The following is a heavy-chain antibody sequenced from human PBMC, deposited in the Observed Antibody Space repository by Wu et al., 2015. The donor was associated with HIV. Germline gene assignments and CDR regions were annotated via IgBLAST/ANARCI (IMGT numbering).Heavy chain of an antibody. CDR3: AREVLYEVSGSYSLNWFDP. V-gene: IGHV4-4*07. CDR2: IYTSGST. Sequence: QVQLQESGPGLVKPSETLSLTRTVSGGSISSYYWSWIRQPAGKGLEWIGRIYTSGSTNYNPSLKSRVTMSVDTSKNQFSLKLSSVTAADTAVYYCAREVLYEVSGSYSLNWFDPWGQGTLVTVSS. D-gene: IGHD1-26*01. J-gene: IGHJ5*02. CDR1: GGSISSYY.